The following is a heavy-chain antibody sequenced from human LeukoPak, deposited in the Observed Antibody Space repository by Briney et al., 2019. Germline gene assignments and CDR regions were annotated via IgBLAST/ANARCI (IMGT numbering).Heavy chain of an antibody. D-gene: IGHD5-18*01. Sequence: ASVKVSCKASGYTFTSYGISWVRQAPGQGLEWMGRISGYNGNTNYAQKLQGRVTMTTDTSTSTAYMELRSLISDDTAIYYCARQVDTTMALPDYWGQGTLVTVSS. J-gene: IGHJ4*02. CDR2: ISGYNGNT. V-gene: IGHV1-18*01. CDR3: ARQVDTTMALPDY. CDR1: GYTFTSYG.